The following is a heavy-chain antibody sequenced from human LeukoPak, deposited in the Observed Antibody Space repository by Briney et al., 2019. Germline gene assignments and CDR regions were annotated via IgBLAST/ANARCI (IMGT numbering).Heavy chain of an antibody. CDR1: GFTFSNAW. D-gene: IGHD3-10*01. J-gene: IGHJ4*02. CDR3: TTGPYDYGSGTYYH. Sequence: GSLRLSCAASGFTFSNAWMSWVRQAPGKGLEWVGRIKSKTDGGTTDYAALVKGRFTISRDDSKNTLYVQMNSLKTEDTAVYYCTTGPYDYGSGTYYHWGQGTLVTVSS. CDR2: IKSKTDGGTT. V-gene: IGHV3-15*01.